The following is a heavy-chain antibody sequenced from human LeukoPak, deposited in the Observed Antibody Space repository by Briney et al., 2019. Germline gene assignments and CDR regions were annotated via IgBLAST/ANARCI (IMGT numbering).Heavy chain of an antibody. J-gene: IGHJ4*02. CDR3: ARDLRGSYFW. Sequence: SVKVSCKASGGTFSSYAISWVRQAPGQGLGWMGGIIPIFGTANYAQKFQGRVTITADKSTSTAYMELSSLRSEDTAVYYCARDLRGSYFWWGQGTLVTVSS. CDR2: IIPIFGTA. CDR1: GGTFSSYA. V-gene: IGHV1-69*06. D-gene: IGHD1-26*01.